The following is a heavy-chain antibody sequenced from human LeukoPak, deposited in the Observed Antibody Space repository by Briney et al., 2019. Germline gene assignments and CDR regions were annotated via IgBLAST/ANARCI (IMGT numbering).Heavy chain of an antibody. D-gene: IGHD2-15*01. CDR2: ISYDGSNK. CDR1: GFTFSSYG. V-gene: IGHV3-30*18. CDR3: AKSHCSGGSCYWGYYYYYGMDV. Sequence: GRSLRLSCAASGFTFSSYGMHWVRQAPGKGLEWVAVISYDGSNKYYADSVKGRFTISRDNSKNTLYLQTNSLRAEDTAVYYCAKSHCSGGSCYWGYYYYYGMDVWGKGTTVTVSS. J-gene: IGHJ6*04.